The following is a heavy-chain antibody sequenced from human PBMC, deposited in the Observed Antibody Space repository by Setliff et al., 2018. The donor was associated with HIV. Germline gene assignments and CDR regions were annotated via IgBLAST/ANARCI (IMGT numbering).Heavy chain of an antibody. CDR2: ISHSGETT. J-gene: IGHJ4*02. V-gene: IGHV3-23*01. Sequence: GGSLRLSCAASGFTFSTFAMSWVRQAPGKGLEWVSTISHSGETTYFADSVKGRFTISRDNSKNTLYLQMSSLKVDDTAIYFCAKALYGHSSAVGPDFWGQGTLVTV. CDR1: GFTFSTFA. CDR3: AKALYGHSSAVGPDF. D-gene: IGHD4-17*01.